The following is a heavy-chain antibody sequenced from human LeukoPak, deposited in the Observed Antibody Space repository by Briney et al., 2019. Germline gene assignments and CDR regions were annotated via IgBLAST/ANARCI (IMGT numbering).Heavy chain of an antibody. CDR2: INHSGST. CDR3: ARGVAARPHY. Sequence: TSETLSLTCAVYGGSFSGYYWSWIRQPPGKGLEWIGEINHSGSTNYNPSLKSRVTISVDTSKNQFSLKLSSVTAADTAVYCCARGVAARPHYWGQGTLVTVSS. D-gene: IGHD6-6*01. J-gene: IGHJ4*02. CDR1: GGSFSGYY. V-gene: IGHV4-34*01.